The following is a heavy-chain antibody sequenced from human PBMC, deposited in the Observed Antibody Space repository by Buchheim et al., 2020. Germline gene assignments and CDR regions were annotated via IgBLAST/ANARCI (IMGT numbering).Heavy chain of an antibody. CDR1: GYTFTSYY. J-gene: IGHJ3*02. D-gene: IGHD3-16*01. CDR2: INPSGGST. V-gene: IGHV1-46*01. CDR3: ARGDYDYVWGSSRVAFDI. Sequence: QVQLVQSGAEVKKPGASVKVSCKASGYTFTSYYMHWVRQAPGQGLEWMGIINPSGGSTSYAQKFQGRVTMNRDTSTSTVYMELSSLRSEDTAVYYCARGDYDYVWGSSRVAFDIWGQGT.